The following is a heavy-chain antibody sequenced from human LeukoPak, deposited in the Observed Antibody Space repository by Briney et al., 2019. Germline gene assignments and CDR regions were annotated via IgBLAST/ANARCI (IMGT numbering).Heavy chain of an antibody. Sequence: KPGGSLRLSCAVSGITLSNYGMSWIRQAPGKGLEWVSYISSSGSTIYYADSVKGRFTISRDNAKNSLYLQMNSLRAEDTAVYYCARTMTTDFDYWGQGTLVTVSS. D-gene: IGHD3-22*01. J-gene: IGHJ4*02. CDR3: ARTMTTDFDY. CDR1: GITLSNYG. V-gene: IGHV3-11*01. CDR2: ISSSGSTI.